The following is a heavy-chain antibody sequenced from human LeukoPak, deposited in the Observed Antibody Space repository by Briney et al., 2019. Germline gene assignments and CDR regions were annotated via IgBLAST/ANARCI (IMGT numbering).Heavy chain of an antibody. CDR1: GGSVSSGSYY. Sequence: PSETLSLTCTVSGGSVSSGSYYWSWIRQPPGKGLEWIGYIYYSGSTNYNPSLKSRVTISVDTSKNQFSLKLSSVTAADTAVYYCARGTIPYAFDIWGQGTMVTVSS. CDR2: IYYSGST. D-gene: IGHD1-7*01. CDR3: ARGTIPYAFDI. J-gene: IGHJ3*02. V-gene: IGHV4-61*01.